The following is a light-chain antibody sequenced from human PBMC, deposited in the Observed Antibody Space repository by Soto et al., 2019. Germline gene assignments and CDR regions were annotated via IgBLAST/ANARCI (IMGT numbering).Light chain of an antibody. V-gene: IGLV2-14*01. Sequence: QSAVTQPASVSGSPGQSISISCTGISSGVGGYDYVSWYQQRPGKAPKLMIYDVSNRPSGVSNLFSGSKSGNTASLTISGLQAEDEADYYCSSYTSTSTPCVFGTGTKVTVL. J-gene: IGLJ1*01. CDR2: DVS. CDR1: SSGVGGYDY. CDR3: SSYTSTSTPCV.